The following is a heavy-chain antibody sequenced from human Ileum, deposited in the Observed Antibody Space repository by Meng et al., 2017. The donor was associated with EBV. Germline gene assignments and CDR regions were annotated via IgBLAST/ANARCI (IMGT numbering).Heavy chain of an antibody. Sequence: GPDLVNPSGTRSLTFCVSGGSISMSNWWSWVRQPPGKGLEWIGEIYHSGSTNYNPSLKSRVTISVDKSKNQFSLNLSSVTAADTAVYYCARVGQWLPIDYWGQGTLVTVSS. V-gene: IGHV4-4*02. CDR2: IYHSGST. CDR3: ARVGQWLPIDY. J-gene: IGHJ4*02. D-gene: IGHD6-19*01. CDR1: GGSISMSNW.